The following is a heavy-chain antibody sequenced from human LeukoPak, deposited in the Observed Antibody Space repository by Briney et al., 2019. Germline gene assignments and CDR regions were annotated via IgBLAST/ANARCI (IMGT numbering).Heavy chain of an antibody. J-gene: IGHJ4*02. CDR3: ARYPRSSGRGFDY. CDR1: GGSISSYY. CDR2: VYYSGTT. V-gene: IGHV4-59*01. D-gene: IGHD1-26*01. Sequence: PSETLSLTCTVSGGSISSYYWSWIRQPPGKGLEWIGYVYYSGTTNYNPSLKSRVTISVDTSKNQFSLKLSSVTAADTAVYYCARYPRSSGRGFDYWGQGTLVTVSS.